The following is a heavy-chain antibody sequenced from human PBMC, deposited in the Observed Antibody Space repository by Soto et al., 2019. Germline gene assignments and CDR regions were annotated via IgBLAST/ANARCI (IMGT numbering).Heavy chain of an antibody. CDR1: GCTFSSYA. Sequence: SVKVSCKASGCTFSSYAISWVRQAPGQGLEWMGGIIPIFGTANYAQKFQGRVTTTADESTSTAYMELSSLRSEDTAVYYCALEDIVVVPAAINYYYYGMEVWGQGTTVSVSS. D-gene: IGHD2-2*02. CDR2: IIPIFGTA. CDR3: ALEDIVVVPAAINYYYYGMEV. J-gene: IGHJ6*01. V-gene: IGHV1-69*13.